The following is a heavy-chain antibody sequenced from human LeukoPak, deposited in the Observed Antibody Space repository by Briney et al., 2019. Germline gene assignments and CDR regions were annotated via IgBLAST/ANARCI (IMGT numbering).Heavy chain of an antibody. CDR2: INWNGGST. D-gene: IGHD3-22*01. V-gene: IGHV3-20*04. CDR3: AKSVTMIVVVIYDY. Sequence: GGSLRLSCAASGFTFDDYGMSWVRQAPGKGLEWVSGINWNGGSTGYADSVKGRFTISRDNSKNTLYLQMNSLRAEDTAVYYCAKSVTMIVVVIYDYWGQGTLVTVSS. CDR1: GFTFDDYG. J-gene: IGHJ4*02.